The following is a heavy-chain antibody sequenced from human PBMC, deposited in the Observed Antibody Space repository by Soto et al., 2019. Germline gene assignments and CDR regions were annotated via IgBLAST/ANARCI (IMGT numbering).Heavy chain of an antibody. CDR3: AREGPRTLERSFDY. D-gene: IGHD1-1*01. Sequence: VKVSCKASGYTFTGYYMHWVRQAPGQGLEWMGWINPNSGGTNYAQKFQGRVTMTRDTSISTAYMELSRLRSDDTAVYYCAREGPRTLERSFDYWGQGTLVTVSS. CDR1: GYTFTGYY. CDR2: INPNSGGT. V-gene: IGHV1-2*02. J-gene: IGHJ4*02.